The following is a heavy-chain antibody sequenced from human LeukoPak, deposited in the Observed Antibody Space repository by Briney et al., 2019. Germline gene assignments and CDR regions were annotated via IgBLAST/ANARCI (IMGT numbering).Heavy chain of an antibody. CDR2: IYYSGST. CDR3: ARITGGFAAMAADY. CDR1: GGSISSYY. Sequence: SETLSLTCTVSGGSISSYYWSWIRQPPGKGLEWIGYIYYSGSTNYNPSLKSRVTISVDTSKNQFSLKLSSVTAADTAVYYCARITGGFAAMAADYWGQGTLVTVSS. D-gene: IGHD5-18*01. V-gene: IGHV4-59*01. J-gene: IGHJ4*02.